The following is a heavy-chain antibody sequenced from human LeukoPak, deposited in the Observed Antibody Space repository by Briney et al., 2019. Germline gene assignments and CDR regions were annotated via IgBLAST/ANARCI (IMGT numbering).Heavy chain of an antibody. D-gene: IGHD6-13*01. Sequence: ASVKVSCKASGYIFTGYHIHWVRQAPGQGLGWMGRINPYSGDTNFAQKFQGRVTMTRDTSITTAYMDLSSLTPDDTAVYFCARDQGSLTRSWYTGYWGQGTQVTVSS. CDR2: INPYSGDT. CDR1: GYIFTGYH. J-gene: IGHJ4*02. V-gene: IGHV1-2*06. CDR3: ARDQGSLTRSWYTGY.